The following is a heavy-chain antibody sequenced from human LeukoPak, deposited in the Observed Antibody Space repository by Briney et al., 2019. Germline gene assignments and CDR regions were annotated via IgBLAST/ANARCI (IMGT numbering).Heavy chain of an antibody. V-gene: IGHV1-2*02. Sequence: ASVKVSCKASGYTFTGYYMHWVRQAPGQGLEWMGWIKPNSGGTNYAQKFQGRVTMTRDTSISTAYMELSRLRSDDTAVYYCARDSPSIVVVPAAMGEDYYYYYGMDVWGQGTTVTVSS. J-gene: IGHJ6*02. CDR3: ARDSPSIVVVPAAMGEDYYYYYGMDV. D-gene: IGHD2-2*01. CDR1: GYTFTGYY. CDR2: IKPNSGGT.